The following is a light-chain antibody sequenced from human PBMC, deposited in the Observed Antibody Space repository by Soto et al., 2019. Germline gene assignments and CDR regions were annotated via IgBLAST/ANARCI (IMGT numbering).Light chain of an antibody. V-gene: IGLV1-44*01. Sequence: QSVLTQPPSASGTPGQRVTISCSGSSSNIGSNTVNWYQQVPGTAPKLLIYSNNQRPSGVPDRFSGSKSGTSASVAISGLQSEDEADYYCAAWDDSPNGVVFGGGTKLTVL. CDR3: AAWDDSPNGVV. CDR2: SNN. J-gene: IGLJ2*01. CDR1: SSNIGSNT.